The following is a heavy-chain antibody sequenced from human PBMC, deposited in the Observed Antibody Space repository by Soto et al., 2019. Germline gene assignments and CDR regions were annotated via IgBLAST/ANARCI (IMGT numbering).Heavy chain of an antibody. CDR2: IKQDGIEE. CDR3: ARDCSSSSCHGLDV. D-gene: IGHD2-2*01. CDR1: GFTFSSFW. J-gene: IGHJ6*02. V-gene: IGHV3-7*01. Sequence: LRLSCAASGFTFSSFWMSWVRQAPGKGLEWVANIKQDGIEEYYVDSVKGRFTISRDNAKKSLYLQMHSLRPEDTAIYYCARDCSSSSCHGLDVWGQGTTVTVSS.